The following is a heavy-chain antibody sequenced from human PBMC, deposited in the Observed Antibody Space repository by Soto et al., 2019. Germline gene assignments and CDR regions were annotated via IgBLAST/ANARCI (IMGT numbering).Heavy chain of an antibody. V-gene: IGHV3-30-3*01. CDR3: ARDPYSSGWTYYYYGMDV. D-gene: IGHD6-19*01. J-gene: IGHJ6*02. CDR1: GFTFSSYA. Sequence: GGSLRLSCAASGFTFSSYAMHWVRQAPGKGLEWVAIISYDGSSKYYADSVKGRFTISRDNSKNTLYLQMNSLRAEDTAVYYCARDPYSSGWTYYYYGMDVWGQGTTVTVSS. CDR2: ISYDGSSK.